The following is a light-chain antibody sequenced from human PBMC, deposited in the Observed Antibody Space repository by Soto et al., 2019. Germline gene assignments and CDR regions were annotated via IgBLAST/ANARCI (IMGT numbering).Light chain of an antibody. J-gene: IGKJ4*01. CDR2: AAS. CDR1: QSISSW. V-gene: IGKV1-5*01. CDR3: LQDYNYPLT. Sequence: DIQMTQSPSTLSASVGDRVTITCRASQSISSWLAWYQQKPGKAPELLIYAASTLQSGVPSRFSGSGSGTDFTLTISCLQSEDFATYYCLQDYNYPLTFGGGTKVDIK.